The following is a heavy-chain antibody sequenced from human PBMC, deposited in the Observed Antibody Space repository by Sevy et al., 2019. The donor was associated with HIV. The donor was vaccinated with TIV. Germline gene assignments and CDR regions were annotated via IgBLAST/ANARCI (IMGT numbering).Heavy chain of an antibody. CDR3: AKGGLGYDILTGYYGGFDY. CDR2: ISWNSGSI. J-gene: IGHJ4*02. V-gene: IGHV3-9*01. Sequence: GGSLRLSCAASGFTFDDYAMHWVRQAPGKGLEWVSGISWNSGSIGYADSVKGRFTISRDNAKNSLYLQMNSLRAEDTALYYCAKGGLGYDILTGYYGGFDYWGQGTLVTVSS. CDR1: GFTFDDYA. D-gene: IGHD3-9*01.